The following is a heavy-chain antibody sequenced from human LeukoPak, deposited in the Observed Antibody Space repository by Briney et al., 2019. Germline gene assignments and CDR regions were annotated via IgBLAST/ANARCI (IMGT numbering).Heavy chain of an antibody. Sequence: GGSLRLSCAASGFKFSDHYIDWVRQAPGKGLEWVGRSRNKASSYTTEYAASVEGRFTISRDVSESSLYLQMNSLRTEDTAVYYCARDSDSGYGPFASWGQGTLVTVSS. J-gene: IGHJ4*02. CDR3: ARDSDSGYGPFAS. CDR2: SRNKASSYTT. D-gene: IGHD5-12*01. CDR1: GFKFSDHY. V-gene: IGHV3-72*01.